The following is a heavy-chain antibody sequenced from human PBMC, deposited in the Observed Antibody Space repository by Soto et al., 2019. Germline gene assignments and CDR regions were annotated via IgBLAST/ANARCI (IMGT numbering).Heavy chain of an antibody. D-gene: IGHD5-18*01. CDR1: GFLVTSNY. Sequence: EVRLVETGGGLIQPGGSLRLSCAASGFLVTSNYMSWVRQAPGKGLEWVSVIYTVGTTYYADSVKGRFTISRDNSKNTLYLQMNSLRAEDTAVYYCARGTGAMGYSFDYWGQGTLGTVSS. CDR3: ARGTGAMGYSFDY. V-gene: IGHV3-53*02. CDR2: IYTVGTT. J-gene: IGHJ4*02.